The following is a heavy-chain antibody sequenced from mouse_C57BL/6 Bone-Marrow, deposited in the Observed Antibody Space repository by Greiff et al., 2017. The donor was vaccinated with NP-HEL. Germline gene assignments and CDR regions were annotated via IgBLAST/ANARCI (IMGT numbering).Heavy chain of an antibody. D-gene: IGHD1-1*01. CDR3: TRRRATVVATRYFDV. Sequence: EVMLVESGTVLARPGASVKMSCKTSGYTFTSYWMHWVKQRPGQGLEWIGAIYPGNSDTSYNQKFKGKAKLTAVTSASTAYMELSSLTNEDSAVYYCTRRRATVVATRYFDVWGTGTTVTVSS. CDR1: GYTFTSYW. CDR2: IYPGNSDT. J-gene: IGHJ1*03. V-gene: IGHV1-5*01.